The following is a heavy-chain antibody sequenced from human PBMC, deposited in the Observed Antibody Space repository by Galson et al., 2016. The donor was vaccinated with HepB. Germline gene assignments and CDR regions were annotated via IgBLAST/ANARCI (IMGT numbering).Heavy chain of an antibody. CDR2: ISAFSGNT. J-gene: IGHJ4*02. V-gene: IGHV1-18*04. CDR1: GYSFFNYG. Sequence: SVKVSCKASGYSFFNYGVNWVRQAPGQGLEWMGRISAFSGNTEFAQRLQGRVTMATDRSTSPAYMELRSLRPDDTGIYYCVRDVGVGATRRPDYWGQGTLVTVSS. CDR3: VRDVGVGATRRPDY. D-gene: IGHD2-21*01.